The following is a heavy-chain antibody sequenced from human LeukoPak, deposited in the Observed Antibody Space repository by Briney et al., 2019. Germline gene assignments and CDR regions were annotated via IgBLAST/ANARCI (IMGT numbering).Heavy chain of an antibody. CDR3: ARSTFIYGSGNVKGFYYYYMDV. J-gene: IGHJ6*03. CDR1: GGTFSSYA. CDR2: IIPIFGTA. V-gene: IGHV1-69*06. D-gene: IGHD3-10*01. Sequence: GASVKVCCSAAGGTFSSYAISWVRQAPGPGLGWMGGIIPIFGTANYAQKFQGRVTITADKSTSTAYMELSSLRSEDTAVYYCARSTFIYGSGNVKGFYYYYMDVWGKGTTVTVSS.